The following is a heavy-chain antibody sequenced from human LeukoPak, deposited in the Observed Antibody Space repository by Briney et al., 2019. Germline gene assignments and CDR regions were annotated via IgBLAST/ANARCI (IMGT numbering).Heavy chain of an antibody. CDR1: GFTFSSYG. V-gene: IGHV3-33*06. CDR3: ANEAFDI. CDR2: IWYDGSNN. Sequence: GRSLRLSCAASGFTFSSYGMHWVRQAPGKGLEWVAVIWYDGSNNYYADSVKGRFTISRDNSKNTLYVQMNSLRAEDTAVYYCANEAFDIWGQGTRVTVSS. J-gene: IGHJ3*02.